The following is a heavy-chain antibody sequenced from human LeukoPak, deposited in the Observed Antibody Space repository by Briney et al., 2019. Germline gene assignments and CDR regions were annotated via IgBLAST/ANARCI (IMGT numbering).Heavy chain of an antibody. D-gene: IGHD5-12*01. CDR3: ARADIVATITGDYFDY. Sequence: PGRSLRLSCAASGFTFSSYGMHWVRQAPGKGLEWVAVIWYDGSNKYYADSVKGRFTISKDNSKNTLYLQMNSLRAEDTAVYYCARADIVATITGDYFDYWGQGTLVTVSS. CDR2: IWYDGSNK. CDR1: GFTFSSYG. V-gene: IGHV3-33*01. J-gene: IGHJ4*02.